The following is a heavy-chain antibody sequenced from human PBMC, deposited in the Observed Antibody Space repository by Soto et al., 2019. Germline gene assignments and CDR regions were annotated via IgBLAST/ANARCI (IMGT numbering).Heavy chain of an antibody. J-gene: IGHJ6*02. CDR1: GYGFTSYW. CDR3: ARHPSDYYDMDV. CDR2: IDPSDSYT. V-gene: IGHV5-10-1*01. Sequence: GESLKISCKGSGYGFTSYWINWVRQMPGKGLEWMGKIDPSDSYTNYSPSFQGHVTISVDKSISTAYLQWSSLRASDTTMYYCARHPSDYYDMDVWGQGTTVTVSS.